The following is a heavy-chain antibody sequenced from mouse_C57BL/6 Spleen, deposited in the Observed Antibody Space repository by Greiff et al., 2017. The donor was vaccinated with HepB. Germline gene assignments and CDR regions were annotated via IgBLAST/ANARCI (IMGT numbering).Heavy chain of an antibody. V-gene: IGHV5-6*02. CDR3: ARQGGSGAMDY. Sequence: DVKLVESGGDLVKPGGSLKLSCAASGFTFSSYGMSWVRQTPDKRLEWVATISSGGSYTYYPDSVKGRFTISRDNAKNTLYLQMSSLKSEDTAMYYCARQGGSGAMDYWGQGTSVTVSS. CDR1: GFTFSSYG. CDR2: ISSGGSYT. J-gene: IGHJ4*01. D-gene: IGHD1-1*01.